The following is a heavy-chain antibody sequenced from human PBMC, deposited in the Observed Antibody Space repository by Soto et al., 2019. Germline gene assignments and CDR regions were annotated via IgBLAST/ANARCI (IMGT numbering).Heavy chain of an antibody. D-gene: IGHD3-3*01. CDR2: ISGSGGST. J-gene: IGHJ6*02. V-gene: IGHV3-23*01. CDR1: GFTFSSYA. Sequence: GGSLRLSCAASGFTFSSYAMSWVRQAPGKGLEWVSAISGSGGSTYYADSVKGRFTNSRDNSKNTLYLQMNSLRAEDTAVYYCAKDRTIFGVVIAVGDYYYGMDVWGQGTTVTVSS. CDR3: AKDRTIFGVVIAVGDYYYGMDV.